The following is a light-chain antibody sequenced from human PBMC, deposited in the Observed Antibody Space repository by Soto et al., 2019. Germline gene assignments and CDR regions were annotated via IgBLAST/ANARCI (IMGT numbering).Light chain of an antibody. V-gene: IGLV1-47*01. Sequence: QSVLTQPPSASGTPGQRFTISFSVIISNIVIDYVYWYHQFAGAAPKLLIYRNNQRPSGFPYGFSFRKSGTSASLAISWLXAEDQADYYGAPWDDSLSGYVFGTGTKVTVL. CDR3: APWDDSLSGYV. J-gene: IGLJ1*01. CDR1: ISNIVIDY. CDR2: RNN.